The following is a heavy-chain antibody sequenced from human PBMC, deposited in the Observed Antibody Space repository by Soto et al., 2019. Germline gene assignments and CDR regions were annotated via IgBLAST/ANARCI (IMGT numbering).Heavy chain of an antibody. J-gene: IGHJ5*02. CDR2: IYYSGGT. CDR1: GGSISSGDYY. D-gene: IGHD3-16*01. Sequence: QVQLQESGPGLVKPSQTLSLTCTVSGGSISSGDYYWSWIRQPPGKGLEWIGFIYYSGGTYYKPSLKSRVTISVDTSKNKSSLNLSSVPAADTAVYYCARASTGELWVYANWFDPWGPGTLVTVSS. V-gene: IGHV4-30-4*01. CDR3: ARASTGELWVYANWFDP.